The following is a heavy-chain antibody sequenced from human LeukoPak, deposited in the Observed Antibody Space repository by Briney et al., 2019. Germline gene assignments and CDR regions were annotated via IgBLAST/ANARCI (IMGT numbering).Heavy chain of an antibody. V-gene: IGHV3-30*12. Sequence: GGSLRLSCAASGFTWSARLQARGWTGWPLYDNSASVKGRFTISRDNSKNTVLLQMNNLRLEDAAVYYCARGSRYGDYPYYCDFWGQGTLVTVSS. D-gene: IGHD4-17*01. CDR1: GFT. J-gene: IGHJ4*02. CDR3: ARGSRYGDYPYYCDF. CDR2: YD.